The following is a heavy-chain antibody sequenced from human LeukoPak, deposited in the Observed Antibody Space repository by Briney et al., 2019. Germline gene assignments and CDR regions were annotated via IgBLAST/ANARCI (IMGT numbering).Heavy chain of an antibody. Sequence: GGSLRLSCTASGFTLSSYAMHWVRQAPGKGLEWVAVMSYDGSDKYHPDSVKGRFTVSRDNPKNTLCLQMNSLRAEDTAVYYCARGDSSGYYLVWGQGTLVTVSS. D-gene: IGHD3-22*01. CDR3: ARGDSSGYYLV. V-gene: IGHV3-30*04. CDR1: GFTLSSYA. CDR2: MSYDGSDK. J-gene: IGHJ4*02.